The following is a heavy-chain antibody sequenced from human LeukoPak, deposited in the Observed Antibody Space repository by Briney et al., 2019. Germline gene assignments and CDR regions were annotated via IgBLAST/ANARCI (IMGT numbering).Heavy chain of an antibody. J-gene: IGHJ5*02. CDR2: MNPNSGNT. CDR3: TRGRNKSNTWPENWFDP. CDR1: GYTFTSYD. Sequence: ASVKVSCKASGYTFTSYDINWVRQVTGQGLEWMGWMNPNSGNTGYAQKFQGRVTFTRNTSKSTAFMDLSSLRSEDTAVYYCTRGRNKSNTWPENWFDPWGQGTLVIVSS. V-gene: IGHV1-8*03.